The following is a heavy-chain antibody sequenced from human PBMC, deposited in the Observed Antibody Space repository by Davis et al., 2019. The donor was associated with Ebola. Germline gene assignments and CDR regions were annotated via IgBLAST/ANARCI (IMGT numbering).Heavy chain of an antibody. D-gene: IGHD3-10*01. J-gene: IGHJ3*02. CDR3: AISMVRGVLDAFDI. Sequence: GESLKISCKGSGYTFSSYWIGWVRQMPGKGLEWMGIIYPGDSDTRYNPSFQGKVTISSDKSTSTAYLQWSSLRASDSAMYYCAISMVRGVLDAFDIWGQGTMVTVSS. CDR1: GYTFSSYW. V-gene: IGHV5-51*01. CDR2: IYPGDSDT.